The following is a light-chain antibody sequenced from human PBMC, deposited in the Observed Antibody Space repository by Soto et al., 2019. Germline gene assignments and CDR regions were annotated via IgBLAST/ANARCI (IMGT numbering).Light chain of an antibody. J-gene: IGLJ3*02. CDR2: EVT. V-gene: IGLV2-8*01. CDR1: SSDVGGYNY. Sequence: QSALTQPPSASGSPGPSVTISCTGTSSDVGGYNYVSWYQQYPGRAPTLMIYEVTKRPSGVPDRFSGSKSGNTASLTVSGLQAEDEADYYCSSYAASNNFYFVFGGGTKLTV. CDR3: SSYAASNNFYFV.